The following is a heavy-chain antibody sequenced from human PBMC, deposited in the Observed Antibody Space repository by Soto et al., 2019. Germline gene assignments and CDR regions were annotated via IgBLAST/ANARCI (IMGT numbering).Heavy chain of an antibody. J-gene: IGHJ4*02. V-gene: IGHV3-72*01. CDR2: TRNKANSYTT. D-gene: IGHD3-22*01. CDR1: GFTFSDLY. Sequence: GGSLRLSCAASGFTFSDLYMDRVRQAPGKGLEWVGRTRNKANSYTTEYAASVKGRFTISRDDSKNSLYLQMNSLKTEDTAVYYCARVRSAMIVVVTSSPYYFDYWGQGTLVTVSS. CDR3: ARVRSAMIVVVTSSPYYFDY.